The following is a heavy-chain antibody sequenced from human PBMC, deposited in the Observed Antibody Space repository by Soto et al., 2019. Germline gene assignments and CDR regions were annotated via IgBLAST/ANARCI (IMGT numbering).Heavy chain of an antibody. D-gene: IGHD3-9*01. Sequence: GGSLRLSCAASGFSFSSYAMSWVRQGPGKGLEWVSSISGSSALTYYADSVKGRFTISRDNSKNMLFLQMNSLRAEDTAEYYCAKVPGYDDLDYWGQGTLVTVSS. CDR3: AKVPGYDDLDY. CDR1: GFSFSSYA. V-gene: IGHV3-23*01. J-gene: IGHJ4*02. CDR2: ISGSSALT.